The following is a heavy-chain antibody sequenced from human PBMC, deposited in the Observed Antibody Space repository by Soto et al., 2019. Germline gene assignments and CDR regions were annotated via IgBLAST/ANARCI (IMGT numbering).Heavy chain of an antibody. CDR1: GGSVSSGSYY. D-gene: IGHD6-13*01. Sequence: SETLSLTCTVSGGSVSSGSYYWSWIRQPPGKRLESIGYVYYRGSTNYNPSLKSRVTMSIDTSKNQFSLKLGSVTAADTAVYYCAREFGGSSSWYYFDSWGQGTLVTVSS. CDR3: AREFGGSSSWYYFDS. CDR2: VYYRGST. V-gene: IGHV4-61*01. J-gene: IGHJ4*02.